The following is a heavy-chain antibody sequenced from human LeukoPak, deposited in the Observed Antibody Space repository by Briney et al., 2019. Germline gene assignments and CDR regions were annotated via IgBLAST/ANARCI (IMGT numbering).Heavy chain of an antibody. CDR1: GYTFTYYY. CDR2: INPNTGDT. CDR3: AITVVANAFDN. V-gene: IGHV1-2*06. Sequence: ASVKVSCKASGYTFTYYYIHWLRQAPGQGLEWMGRINPNTGDTNYAQKFQGRVTMTRDTLITTAYMDLSGLRSDDTALYYCAITVVANAFDNWGQGTMITVSS. J-gene: IGHJ3*02. D-gene: IGHD4-23*01.